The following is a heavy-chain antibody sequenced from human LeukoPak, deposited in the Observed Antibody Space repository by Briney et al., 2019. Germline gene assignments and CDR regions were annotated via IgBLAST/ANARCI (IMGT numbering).Heavy chain of an antibody. CDR3: ARDLRGVINYYYGMDV. CDR1: GYTFTSYD. V-gene: IGHV1-2*02. D-gene: IGHD3-10*01. Sequence: GASVKVSCKASGYTFTSYDINWVRQAPGQGLEWMGWINPNSGGTNYAQKFQGRVTMTRDTSISTAYMELSRLRSDDTAVYYCARDLRGVINYYYGMDVWGQGTTVTVSS. CDR2: INPNSGGT. J-gene: IGHJ6*02.